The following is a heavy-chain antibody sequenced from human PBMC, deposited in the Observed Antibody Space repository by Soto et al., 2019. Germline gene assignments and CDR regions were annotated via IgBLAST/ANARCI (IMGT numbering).Heavy chain of an antibody. CDR2: IYSGGST. Sequence: EVQLVETGGGLIQPGGSLRLSCAASGFTVSTNYMSWVRQAPGKGLEWVSLIYSGGSTYYADSVKGRFTISSDNSKNTLYLPMNSLRAEDTAVYYCARRSSGYPYYFDYWGQGTLVTVSS. CDR3: ARRSSGYPYYFDY. D-gene: IGHD3-22*01. V-gene: IGHV3-53*02. CDR1: GFTVSTNY. J-gene: IGHJ4*02.